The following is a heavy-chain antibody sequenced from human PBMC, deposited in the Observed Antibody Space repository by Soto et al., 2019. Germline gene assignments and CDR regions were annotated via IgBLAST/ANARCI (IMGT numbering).Heavy chain of an antibody. J-gene: IGHJ4*02. CDR3: ARDARRSRGVIITMGFDY. D-gene: IGHD3-10*01. CDR1: GFTFSSYW. V-gene: IGHV3-7*01. CDR2: IKQDGSEK. Sequence: GGSLRLSCAASGFTFSSYWMSWVRQAPGKGLEWVANIKQDGSEKYYVDSVKGRFTISRDNTKNSLYLQMNSLRAEDTAVYYCARDARRSRGVIITMGFDYWGQGTLVTVSS.